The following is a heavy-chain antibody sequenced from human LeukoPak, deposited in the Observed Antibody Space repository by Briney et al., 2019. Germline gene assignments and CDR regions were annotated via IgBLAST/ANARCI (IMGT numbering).Heavy chain of an antibody. J-gene: IGHJ4*02. D-gene: IGHD2-15*01. Sequence: SETLSLTCTVSGGSISSYYWSWIRQPAGKGLEWIGRIYTSGSTNYNPSLKSRVTMSVDTSKNQFSLNLSSVAAADTALYYCARTKLYCSGGSCYSSLDYWGQGTLVTVSS. V-gene: IGHV4-4*07. CDR2: IYTSGST. CDR3: ARTKLYCSGGSCYSSLDY. CDR1: GGSISSYY.